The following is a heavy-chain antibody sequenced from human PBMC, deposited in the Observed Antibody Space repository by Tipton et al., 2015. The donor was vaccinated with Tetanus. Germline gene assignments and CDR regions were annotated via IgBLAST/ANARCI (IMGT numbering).Heavy chain of an antibody. CDR1: GGSISSYY. D-gene: IGHD3-3*01. CDR3: ARDRSITIFGVVPINYYYGMDV. Sequence: TLSLTCTLSGGSISSYYWSWVRQPPGKGLEWLGYVFYSGSTDLNPFLKSRVTISVDTSNNLFSLKLTSVTAADTAVYYCARDRSITIFGVVPINYYYGMDVWGQGTTVTVSS. J-gene: IGHJ6*02. V-gene: IGHV4-59*01. CDR2: VFYSGST.